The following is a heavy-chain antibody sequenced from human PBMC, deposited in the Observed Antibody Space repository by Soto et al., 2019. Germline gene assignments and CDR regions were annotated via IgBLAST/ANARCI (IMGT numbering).Heavy chain of an antibody. CDR3: AREEKKLSSYGGDFDY. CDR2: IYYIGTT. V-gene: IGHV4-61*01. D-gene: IGHD3-16*01. J-gene: IGHJ4*02. CDR1: DGSVNSGNYY. Sequence: PSETLSLTCSVSDGSVNSGNYYWSWIRQPPGKGLEWIGHIYYIGTTDYNPSLKSRVTISVDTSKNQFSLKVTSVTAADTAVYFCAREEKKLSSYGGDFDYWGQGILVTVSS.